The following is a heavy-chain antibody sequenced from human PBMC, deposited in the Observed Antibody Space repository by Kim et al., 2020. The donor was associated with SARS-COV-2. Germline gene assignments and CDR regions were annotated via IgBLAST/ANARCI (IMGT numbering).Heavy chain of an antibody. J-gene: IGHJ5*02. Sequence: GGSLRLSCAASGFTFSSYAMHWVRQAPGKGLEWVAVISYDGSNKYYADSVKGRFTISRDNSKNTLYLQMNSLRAEDTAVYYCAREGRPGRRNWFDPWGQGTLVTVSS. D-gene: IGHD2-15*01. V-gene: IGHV3-30-3*01. CDR2: ISYDGSNK. CDR3: AREGRPGRRNWFDP. CDR1: GFTFSSYA.